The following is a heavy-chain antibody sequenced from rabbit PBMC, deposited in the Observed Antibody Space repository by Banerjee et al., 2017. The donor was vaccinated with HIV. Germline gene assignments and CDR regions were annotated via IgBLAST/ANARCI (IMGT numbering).Heavy chain of an antibody. CDR3: ARDYTYRYVGDGYAYYGMDL. V-gene: IGHV1S40*01. Sequence: QSLVESGGDLVTPGASLTLTCTASGFSFSSGYDMCWVRQAPGKGLEWIACIDAGSSGSTYYASWAKGRFTISKTSSTTVTLQMTSLTAADTATYFCARDYTYRYVGDGYAYYGMDLWGPGTLVTVS. D-gene: IGHD6-1*01. CDR2: IDAGSSGST. J-gene: IGHJ6*01. CDR1: GFSFSSGYD.